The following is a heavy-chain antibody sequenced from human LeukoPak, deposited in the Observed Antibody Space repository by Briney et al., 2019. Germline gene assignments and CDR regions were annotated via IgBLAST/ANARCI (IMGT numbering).Heavy chain of an antibody. V-gene: IGHV3-23*01. J-gene: IGHJ4*02. D-gene: IGHD3-22*01. Sequence: GGSLRLSCAASGFTFSSYAMSWVRQAPGKGLEWVSAISGSGGSTYYADSVKGRFTISRDNSKNTLYLQMNSLRAEDTAVYYRAKGSHYYDSSGYYFGTGGYWGQGTLVTVSS. CDR2: ISGSGGST. CDR1: GFTFSSYA. CDR3: AKGSHYYDSSGYYFGTGGY.